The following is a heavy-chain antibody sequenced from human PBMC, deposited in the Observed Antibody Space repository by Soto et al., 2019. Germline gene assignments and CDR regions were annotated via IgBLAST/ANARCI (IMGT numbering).Heavy chain of an antibody. D-gene: IGHD1-26*01. CDR3: ARVGYSGSYPYFDY. Sequence: VQLVESGGGVVQPGRSLRLSCAASGFTFSSYAMHWVRQAPGKGLEWVAVISYDGSNKYYADSVKGRFTISRDNSKNTLYLQMNSLRAEDTAVYYCARVGYSGSYPYFDYWGQGTLVTVSS. J-gene: IGHJ4*02. V-gene: IGHV3-30-3*01. CDR2: ISYDGSNK. CDR1: GFTFSSYA.